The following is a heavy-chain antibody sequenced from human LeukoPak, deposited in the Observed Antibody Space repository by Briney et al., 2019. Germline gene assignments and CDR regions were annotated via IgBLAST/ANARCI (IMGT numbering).Heavy chain of an antibody. D-gene: IGHD3-3*01. V-gene: IGHV3-30-3*01. Sequence: GRSLRLSCAASGFTFSSYAMHWVRQAPGKGLEWVAVISYDGSNKYYADSVKGRFTISRDNPKNTLYLQMNSLRAEDTAVYYCARDLKPRYYDFWSGLLYWGQGTLVTVSS. J-gene: IGHJ4*02. CDR1: GFTFSSYA. CDR3: ARDLKPRYYDFWSGLLY. CDR2: ISYDGSNK.